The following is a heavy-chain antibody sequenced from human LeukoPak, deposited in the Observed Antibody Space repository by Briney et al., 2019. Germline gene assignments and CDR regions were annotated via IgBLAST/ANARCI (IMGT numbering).Heavy chain of an antibody. D-gene: IGHD3-10*01. V-gene: IGHV3-53*01. CDR2: IYSGETT. CDR1: GLTVNPNY. Sequence: GSLRLACAASGLTVNPNYMTWVRQAQGTGLEWASLIYSGETTYYADSVKGRFTISRDTSQNTLYLQMNRLRAEDTAVYYCGRISGGSFDVWGQGTTVTV. J-gene: IGHJ3*01. CDR3: GRISGGSFDV.